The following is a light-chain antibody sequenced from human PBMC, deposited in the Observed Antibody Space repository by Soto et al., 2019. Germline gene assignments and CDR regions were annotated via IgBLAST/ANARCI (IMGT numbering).Light chain of an antibody. CDR2: AAS. CDR1: QSISSY. Sequence: DIQMTQSPSSLSASVGDRVTITCRASQSISSYLHWYQQKPGKAPKLLIYAASSLQSGVSSRFSGSGSGTDCTPTISRRQPADFATYYCQQSYITPFTFGPGTKVDIK. CDR3: QQSYITPFT. J-gene: IGKJ3*01. V-gene: IGKV1-39*01.